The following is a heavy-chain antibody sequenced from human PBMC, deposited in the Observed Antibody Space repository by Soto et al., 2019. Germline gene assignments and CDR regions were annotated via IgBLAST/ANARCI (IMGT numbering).Heavy chain of an antibody. Sequence: PSETLSLTCTVSGGSISSYYWSWIRQPPGKGLEWIGYIYYSGSTNYNPSLKSRVTISVDTSKNQFSLKLSSVTAADTAVYYCARHPDYDILTGFDHWGQGTLVTVSS. CDR1: GGSISSYY. CDR2: IYYSGST. J-gene: IGHJ4*02. V-gene: IGHV4-59*08. D-gene: IGHD3-9*01. CDR3: ARHPDYDILTGFDH.